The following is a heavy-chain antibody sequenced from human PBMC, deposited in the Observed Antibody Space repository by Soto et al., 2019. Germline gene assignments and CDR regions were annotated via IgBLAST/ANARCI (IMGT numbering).Heavy chain of an antibody. V-gene: IGHV4-31*03. CDR3: AREGGLAYCGGDCLYNWFDP. J-gene: IGHJ5*02. CDR2: RSYSGST. CDR1: GGSISSGDYY. D-gene: IGHD2-21*02. Sequence: KPSETLSLTCTVSGGSISSGDYYWSWVRQHPGKGLEWIGYRSYSGSTYYNPSLKSRVTIVVDTSRNQSSLRLSSVTAADTAVYYCAREGGLAYCGGDCLYNWFDPWGQGTLVTVSS.